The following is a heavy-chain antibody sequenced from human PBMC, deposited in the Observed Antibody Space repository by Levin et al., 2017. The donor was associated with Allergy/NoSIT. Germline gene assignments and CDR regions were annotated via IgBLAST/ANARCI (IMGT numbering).Heavy chain of an antibody. J-gene: IGHJ6*02. V-gene: IGHV3-7*01. CDR1: GFTFSSYW. CDR2: IKQDGSEK. Sequence: GGSLRLSCAASGFTFSSYWMSWVRQAPGKGLEWVANIKQDGSEKYYVDSVKGRFTISRDNAKNSLYLQMNSLRAEDTAVYYCARERGGSYYPALVSAIYYYYGMDVWGQGTTVTVSS. D-gene: IGHD1-26*01. CDR3: ARERGGSYYPALVSAIYYYYGMDV.